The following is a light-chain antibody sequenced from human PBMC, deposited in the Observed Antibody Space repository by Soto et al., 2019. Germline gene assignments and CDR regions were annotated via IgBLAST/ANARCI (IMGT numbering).Light chain of an antibody. V-gene: IGLV2-14*01. CDR2: EVS. J-gene: IGLJ1*01. Sequence: QSALTQPASVSGSPGQSITISCTGSSSDIGAYNYVSWFQQYPGKAPKLIISEVSNRPSGVSNRFSGSKSGTAASLTNSGLQTEDEADYFCFSFTTDWTHVFGTGTKVTVL. CDR3: FSFTTDWTHV. CDR1: SSDIGAYNY.